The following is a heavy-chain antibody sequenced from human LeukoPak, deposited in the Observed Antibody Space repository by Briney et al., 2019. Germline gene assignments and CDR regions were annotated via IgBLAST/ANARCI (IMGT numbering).Heavy chain of an antibody. CDR2: IRYDGSNK. CDR1: GFIFSSYG. V-gene: IGHV3-30*02. CDR3: ARDTGYDSSGYYDPYYMDV. D-gene: IGHD3-22*01. Sequence: PGGSLRLSCAASGFIFSSYGMHWVRQAPGKGLKWVAFIRYDGSNKYYADSVKGRFTISRDNSKNTLYLQMNSLRAEDTAVYYCARDTGYDSSGYYDPYYMDVWGKGTTVTVSS. J-gene: IGHJ6*03.